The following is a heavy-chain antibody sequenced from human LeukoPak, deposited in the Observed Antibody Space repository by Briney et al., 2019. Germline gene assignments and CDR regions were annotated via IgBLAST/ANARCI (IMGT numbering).Heavy chain of an antibody. CDR2: IYHSGST. D-gene: IGHD4-17*01. CDR3: ARRHPYTTVKSRGALDY. CDR1: GFTVSSNY. J-gene: IGHJ4*02. V-gene: IGHV4-38-2*01. Sequence: GSLKLSCAASGFTVSSNYMSWVRQAPGKGLEWIGSIYHSGSTYYNPSLKSRVTISVDTSKNQFSLKLSSVTAADTAVYYCARRHPYTTVKSRGALDYWGQGTLVTVSS.